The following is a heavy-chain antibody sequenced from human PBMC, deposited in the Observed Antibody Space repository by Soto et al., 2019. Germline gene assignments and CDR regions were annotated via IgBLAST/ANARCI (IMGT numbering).Heavy chain of an antibody. CDR1: ILTLNSYA. D-gene: IGHD5-12*01. V-gene: IGHV3-30*04. CDR3: ARAPGSYDGYDYGFSH. CDR2: SSNDGKNE. Sequence: GGSLRLSCAASILTLNSYAVLWVRGARGKALVGGAVSSNDGKNEHHAKSVKGRFTISRDNSRNTLYLQMNNLRPEDTALYYCARAPGSYDGYDYGFSHWFLGTLVTVS. J-gene: IGHJ4*02.